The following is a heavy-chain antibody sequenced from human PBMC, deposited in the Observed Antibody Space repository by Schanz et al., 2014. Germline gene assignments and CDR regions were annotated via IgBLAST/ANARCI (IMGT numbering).Heavy chain of an antibody. CDR3: ARDGDFDY. CDR1: GLNFDYYG. Sequence: VQLVESGGGVVQPGRSLRLSCATSGLNFDYYGMNWVRQAPGKGLEWVSSISSSSSYISYADSVKGRFTISRDNSKNTLFLQMSSLRAEDTAVYYCARDGDFDYWGQGTLVTVSS. J-gene: IGHJ4*02. CDR2: ISSSSSYI. V-gene: IGHV3-21*01.